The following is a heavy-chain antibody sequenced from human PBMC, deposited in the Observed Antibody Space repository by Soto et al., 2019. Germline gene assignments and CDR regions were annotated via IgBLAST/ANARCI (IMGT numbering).Heavy chain of an antibody. CDR2: MNPNSGNT. Sequence: ASVKVSCKASAYTLTSYDMHWVRQAPEQGLEWMGMMNPNSGNTGYAQKFQGRVTMTRNTSISTAYMELSSLRSEDTAVYYCARVSPGIAATKPLEYWGQGTLVTVSS. D-gene: IGHD6-13*01. J-gene: IGHJ4*02. V-gene: IGHV1-8*02. CDR1: AYTLTSYD. CDR3: ARVSPGIAATKPLEY.